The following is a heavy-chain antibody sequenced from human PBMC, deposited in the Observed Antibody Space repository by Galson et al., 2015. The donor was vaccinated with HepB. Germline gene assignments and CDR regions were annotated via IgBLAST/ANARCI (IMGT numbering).Heavy chain of an antibody. CDR3: AGRTRAPYQLLN. CDR1: GFTFSSYS. J-gene: IGHJ4*02. Sequence: SLRLSCAASGFTFSSYSMNWVRQAPGKGLEWVSSISSSNNYIYYADSVKGRFTISRDNAKNPLYLQMNSLRAEDTAVYYCAGRTRAPYQLLNWGQGTLVTVSS. D-gene: IGHD2-2*01. CDR2: ISSSNNYI. V-gene: IGHV3-21*01.